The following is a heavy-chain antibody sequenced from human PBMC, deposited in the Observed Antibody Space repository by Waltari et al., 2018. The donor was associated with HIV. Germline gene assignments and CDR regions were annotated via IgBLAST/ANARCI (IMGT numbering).Heavy chain of an antibody. Sequence: ASGFTFSSYGMHWVRQAPGKGLEWVAVISYDGSNKYYADSVKGRFTISRDNSKNTLYLQMNSLRAEDTAVYYCAKDRQKIGYYDILTGYLDYWGQGTLVTVSS. CDR2: ISYDGSNK. J-gene: IGHJ4*02. CDR3: AKDRQKIGYYDILTGYLDY. D-gene: IGHD3-9*01. CDR1: GFTFSSYG. V-gene: IGHV3-30*18.